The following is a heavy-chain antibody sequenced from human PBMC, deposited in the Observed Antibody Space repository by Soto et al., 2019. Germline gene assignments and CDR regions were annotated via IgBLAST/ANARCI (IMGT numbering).Heavy chain of an antibody. CDR3: TSRITMIVVVTAYGMDV. CDR2: IKSKTDGGTT. Sequence: PAGSLTLSCAASGFSFSNAWMNWVRQAPGKGLEWVGRIKSKTDGGTTDYAAPVKGRFTISRDDSKNKLYLQMNSLKTEDTAVYYCTSRITMIVVVTAYGMDVWGQGTTVTVSS. V-gene: IGHV3-15*07. D-gene: IGHD3-22*01. CDR1: GFSFSNAW. J-gene: IGHJ6*02.